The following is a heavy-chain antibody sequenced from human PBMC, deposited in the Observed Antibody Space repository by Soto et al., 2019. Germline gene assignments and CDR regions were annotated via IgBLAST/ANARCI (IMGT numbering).Heavy chain of an antibody. Sequence: SETLSLTCTVSGGSISSGGYYWSWIRQHPGKGLEWIGYIYYSGSTYYNPSLKSRVTISVDTSKNQFSLKLSSVTAADTAVYYCARAPNYYDSSGYNWFDPWGQGTLVTVS. CDR1: GGSISSGGYY. J-gene: IGHJ5*02. CDR2: IYYSGST. V-gene: IGHV4-31*03. D-gene: IGHD3-22*01. CDR3: ARAPNYYDSSGYNWFDP.